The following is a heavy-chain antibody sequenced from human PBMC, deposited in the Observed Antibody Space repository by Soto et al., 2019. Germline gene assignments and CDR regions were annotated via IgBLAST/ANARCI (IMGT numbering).Heavy chain of an antibody. Sequence: GGSLRLSCAASGFTFISYGMHWVLQAPGEGLEWVAIISYDGSYKYYGDSVKGRFTISRDNSKNTLYLQMNNLRAEDTAVYYCAKDTSGGFYLEYFQRWGQGTLVTVSS. J-gene: IGHJ1*01. CDR2: ISYDGSYK. V-gene: IGHV3-30*18. CDR1: GFTFISYG. D-gene: IGHD3-22*01. CDR3: AKDTSGGFYLEYFQR.